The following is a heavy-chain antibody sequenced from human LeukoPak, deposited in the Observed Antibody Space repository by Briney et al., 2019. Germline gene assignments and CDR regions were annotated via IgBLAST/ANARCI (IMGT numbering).Heavy chain of an antibody. CDR2: IRYDESHK. J-gene: IGHJ4*02. V-gene: IGHV3-30*02. CDR3: CGIAVAGIY. CDR1: GFTFSGYG. Sequence: PGGSLRLSCAASGFTFSGYGMHWVRQAPGKGLEWVAFIRYDESHKYYIDSVKGRFTISRDNSKNTLYLQMNSPRAEDTAVYYCCGIAVAGIYWGQGTLVTVSS. D-gene: IGHD6-19*01.